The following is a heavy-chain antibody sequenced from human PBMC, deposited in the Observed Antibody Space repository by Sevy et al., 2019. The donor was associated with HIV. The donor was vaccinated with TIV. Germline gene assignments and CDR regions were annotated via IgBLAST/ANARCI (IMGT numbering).Heavy chain of an antibody. CDR3: ARGSRGYSYG. CDR1: GDSVSSGSYF. D-gene: IGHD5-18*01. Sequence: SETLSLTCTVSGDSVSSGSYFWSWIRQPPGKGLEWIGYISYSGSTNYNPSLKSRVTISVDTSKKQFSLKLTSVTAADTAVYFCARGSRGYSYGWGQGTLATVSS. CDR2: ISYSGST. V-gene: IGHV4-61*01. J-gene: IGHJ4*02.